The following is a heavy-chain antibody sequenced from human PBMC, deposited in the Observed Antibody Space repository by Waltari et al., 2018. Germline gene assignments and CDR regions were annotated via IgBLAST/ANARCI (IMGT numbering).Heavy chain of an antibody. CDR3: VGTPHWYYFDY. V-gene: IGHV3-7*01. J-gene: IGHJ4*02. CDR2: IKEDGSAK. CDR1: GFSFSCYW. D-gene: IGHD2-8*02. Sequence: EVQLVESGGDLVQPGGSLRLSCTASGFSFSCYWMSWVRQAPGKGPEWVANIKEDGSAKYYVDSVKGRFTISRDNAKNSLYLQMNNLRVEDTALYYCVGTPHWYYFDYWGPGTLVTVSS.